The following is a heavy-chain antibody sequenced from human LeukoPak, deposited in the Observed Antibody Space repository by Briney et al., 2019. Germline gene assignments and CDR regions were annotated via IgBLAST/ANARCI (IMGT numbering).Heavy chain of an antibody. CDR1: GGSISGYY. V-gene: IGHV4-59*12. CDR3: ARVSGSYFDY. Sequence: SETLSLTCTVSGGSISGYYWSWFRQPPGKGLEWLGQIYYSGSTNYNPSLKSRVTISVDKSKNQFSLKLSSVTAADTAVYYCARVSGSYFDYWGQGTLVTVSS. D-gene: IGHD6-19*01. CDR2: IYYSGST. J-gene: IGHJ4*02.